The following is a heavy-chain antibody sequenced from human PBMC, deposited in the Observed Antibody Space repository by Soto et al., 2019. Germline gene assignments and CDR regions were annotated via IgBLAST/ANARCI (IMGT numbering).Heavy chain of an antibody. CDR3: AHATPYYYGSGSYAYYFDY. CDR1: GFSLSTSGVS. V-gene: IGHV2-5*02. D-gene: IGHD3-10*01. Sequence: QITLKESGHTLVKPTQTLTLTCSFSGFSLSTSGVSVGWIRQPPGKALAWLALIYWDDDQRYSPSLKSRLTITKDTSKNHVVLTMTNMDPVDTATHYCAHATPYYYGSGSYAYYFDYWGQGALVTVSS. CDR2: IYWDDDQ. J-gene: IGHJ4*02.